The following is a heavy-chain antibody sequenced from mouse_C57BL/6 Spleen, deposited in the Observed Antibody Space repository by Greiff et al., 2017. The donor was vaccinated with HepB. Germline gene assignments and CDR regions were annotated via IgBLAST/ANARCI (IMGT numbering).Heavy chain of an antibody. J-gene: IGHJ4*01. CDR3: ARRDYGSSFYYYAMDY. CDR1: GYTFTSYW. V-gene: IGHV1-55*01. D-gene: IGHD1-1*01. Sequence: QVQLQQSGAELVKPGASVKMSCKASGYTFTSYWITWVKQRPGQGLEWIGDIYPGSGSTNYNEKFKSKATLTVDTSSSTAYMQLSSLTSEDSAVYYCARRDYGSSFYYYAMDYWGQGTSVTVSS. CDR2: IYPGSGST.